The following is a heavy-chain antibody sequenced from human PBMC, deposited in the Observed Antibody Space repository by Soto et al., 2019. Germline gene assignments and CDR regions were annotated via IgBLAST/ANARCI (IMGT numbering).Heavy chain of an antibody. D-gene: IGHD4-17*01. CDR2: IYYSGRT. J-gene: IGHJ4*02. CDR3: ARVGGDDFGDSGGFDY. CDR1: GGSIRDYF. V-gene: IGHV4-59*01. Sequence: QVQLQESGPGLVKPSETLSLTCTVSGGSIRDYFWTWIRQPPGKGLEWIGYIYYSGRTNYNPSLKGRDSISVDTSKNHFSLQMRSVTAADTAVYYCARVGGDDFGDSGGFDYWGQGTLVTVSS.